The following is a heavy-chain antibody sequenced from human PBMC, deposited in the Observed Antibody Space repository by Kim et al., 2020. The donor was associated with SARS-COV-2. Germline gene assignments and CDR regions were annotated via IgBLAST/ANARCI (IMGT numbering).Heavy chain of an antibody. CDR2: INHSGST. Sequence: SETLSLTCAVYGGSFSGYYWSWIRQPPGKGLEWIGEINHSGSTNYNPSLKSRVTISVDTSKNQFSLKLSSVTAADTAVYYCATWGYSYGNYFDYWGQGTLVTVSS. J-gene: IGHJ4*02. D-gene: IGHD5-18*01. V-gene: IGHV4-34*01. CDR3: ATWGYSYGNYFDY. CDR1: GGSFSGYY.